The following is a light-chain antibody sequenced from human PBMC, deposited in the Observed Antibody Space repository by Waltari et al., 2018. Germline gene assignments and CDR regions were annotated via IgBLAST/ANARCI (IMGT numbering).Light chain of an antibody. CDR2: DAS. J-gene: IGKJ4*01. CDR1: QGIATF. CDR3: QQFNTFPLT. Sequence: DIQLTQSPSFLSASVGDRVTITCRASQGIATFLTWYQLKPRKAPELLIYDASTLQTGVPSRFSASGSGTDFTLTISSLQPEDFATYYCQQFNTFPLTFGGGTKVEVK. V-gene: IGKV1-9*01.